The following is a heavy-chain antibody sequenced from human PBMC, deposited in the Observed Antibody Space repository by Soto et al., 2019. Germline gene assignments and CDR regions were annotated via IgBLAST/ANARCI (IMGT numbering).Heavy chain of an antibody. CDR1: GGSISSYY. J-gene: IGHJ5*02. V-gene: IGHV4-59*01. CDR2: IYYSGST. D-gene: IGHD6-25*01. CDR3: ARGGSVYKQNWFDP. Sequence: SETLSLTCTVSGGSISSYYWSWIRQPPGKGLEWIGYIYYSGSTNYNPSLKSRVTISVDTSKNQFSLKLSSVTAADTVVYYCARGGSVYKQNWFDPWGQGTLVTVSS.